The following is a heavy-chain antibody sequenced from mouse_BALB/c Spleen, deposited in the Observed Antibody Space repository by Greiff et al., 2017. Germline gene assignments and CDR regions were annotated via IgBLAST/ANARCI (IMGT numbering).Heavy chain of an antibody. V-gene: IGHV1S22*01. CDR3: TRSEDYDGYYAMDY. CDR2: IYPGSGST. D-gene: IGHD2-4*01. Sequence: LQQPGSELVRPGASVKLSCKASGYTFTSYWMHWVKQRHGQGLEWIGNIYPGSGSTNYDEKFKSKGTLTVDTSSSTAYMHLSSLTSEDSAVYYCTRSEDYDGYYAMDYWGQGTSVTVSS. J-gene: IGHJ4*01. CDR1: GYTFTSYW.